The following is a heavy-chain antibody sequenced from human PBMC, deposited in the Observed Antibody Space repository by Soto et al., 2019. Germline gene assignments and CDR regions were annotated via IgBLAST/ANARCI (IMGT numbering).Heavy chain of an antibody. D-gene: IGHD6-6*01. J-gene: IGHJ5*02. CDR3: LRQLLSPRWFAP. CDR2: INPHSGAT. CDR1: GYSFTDYY. V-gene: IGHV1-2*02. Sequence: ASVKVSCKASGYSFTDYYMHWVRQPPGQGLEWMGWINPHSGATNYAQNFQGRVTMTRDTSISTAYMELSRLRSDDTAVYYCLRQLLSPRWFAPWGQGTLVTVS.